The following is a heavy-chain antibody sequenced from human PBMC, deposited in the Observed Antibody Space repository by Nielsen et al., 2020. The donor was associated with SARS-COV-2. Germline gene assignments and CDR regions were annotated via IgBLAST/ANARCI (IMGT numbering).Heavy chain of an antibody. Sequence: GGSLRLSCAASGFLSNSLWMSWVRQVPGKGLEWVADIKPDGSEKFYVDSVKGRFTISRDNAKNSMSLQMNSLRVEDTAVYYCARDWSRAFDVWGQGTMVTVSS. CDR3: ARDWSRAFDV. J-gene: IGHJ3*01. CDR1: GFLSNSLW. CDR2: IKPDGSEK. V-gene: IGHV3-7*01.